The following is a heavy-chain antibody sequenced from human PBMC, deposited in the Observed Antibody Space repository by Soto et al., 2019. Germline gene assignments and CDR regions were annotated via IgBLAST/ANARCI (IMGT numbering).Heavy chain of an antibody. V-gene: IGHV3-23*01. CDR3: AREVVLGGTNYYYYGLGV. CDR2: ISGSGSKT. CDR1: GFTLSSYA. D-gene: IGHD3-10*01. Sequence: EVQVLESGGGVVQSGGSLRVSCEVSGFTLSSYAMSWVCQAPGKGLEWVSAISGSGSKTYYAASVKGRFTISRDNSENTVYLQLNSVRVEDTAVYYCAREVVLGGTNYYYYGLGVWGRGTTVTVSS. J-gene: IGHJ6*02.